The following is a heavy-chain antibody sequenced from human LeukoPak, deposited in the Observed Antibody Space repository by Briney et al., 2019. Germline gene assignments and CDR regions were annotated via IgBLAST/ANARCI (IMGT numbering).Heavy chain of an antibody. CDR2: INPNSGGT. D-gene: IGHD5-12*01. Sequence: ASVKVSCKASGYTFTGYYMHWVRQAPGQGLEWMGWINPNSGGTNYAQKFQGRVTMTRDTSISTAYMELSRLRSDDTAVYYCARDHTDIVAAVWFDPWGQGTLVTVSS. CDR1: GYTFTGYY. J-gene: IGHJ5*02. CDR3: ARDHTDIVAAVWFDP. V-gene: IGHV1-2*02.